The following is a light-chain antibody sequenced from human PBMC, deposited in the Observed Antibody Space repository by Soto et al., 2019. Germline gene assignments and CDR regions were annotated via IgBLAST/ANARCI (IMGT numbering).Light chain of an antibody. CDR1: QYITIY. Sequence: EIVLTQSPGSLSFSPGERATVSWSASQYITIYLAWYQQKPGQAPRLLIYDASNRATGIPARFSGSGSGTEFTLTINSLQSEDFAVYYCQQYNNWPRTFGQGTKVDIK. J-gene: IGKJ1*01. V-gene: IGKV3D-15*01. CDR2: DAS. CDR3: QQYNNWPRT.